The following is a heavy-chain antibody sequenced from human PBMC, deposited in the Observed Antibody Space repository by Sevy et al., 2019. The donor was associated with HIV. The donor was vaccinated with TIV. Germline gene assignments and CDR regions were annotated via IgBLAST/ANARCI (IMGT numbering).Heavy chain of an antibody. CDR1: GFILSDYY. V-gene: IGHV3-11*01. Sequence: GGSLRLSCAASGFILSDYYMSWIRQRPGKGLEWISYISGSDDAIYYAESVKGRFTISRDNTKNSLYLQMNSLRVEDTAVYYCARDHVKDGDLGDYYYFAIDVRGQGTTVTVSS. CDR2: ISGSDDAI. CDR3: ARDHVKDGDLGDYYYFAIDV. D-gene: IGHD4-17*01. J-gene: IGHJ6*02.